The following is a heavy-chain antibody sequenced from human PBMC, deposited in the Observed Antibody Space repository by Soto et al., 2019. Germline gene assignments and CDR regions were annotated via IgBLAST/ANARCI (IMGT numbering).Heavy chain of an antibody. V-gene: IGHV1-69*01. CDR1: GGTFSSYA. CDR3: ARVNVDYDILTGYYSRYFDY. CDR2: IIPIFGTA. J-gene: IGHJ4*02. Sequence: QVQLVQSGAEVKKPGSSVKVSCKASGGTFSSYAISWVRQAPGQGLEWMGGIIPIFGTANYAQKFQGRVTITADESTSTAYVELSSLRSEDTAVYHCARVNVDYDILTGYYSRYFDYWGQGTLVTVSS. D-gene: IGHD3-9*01.